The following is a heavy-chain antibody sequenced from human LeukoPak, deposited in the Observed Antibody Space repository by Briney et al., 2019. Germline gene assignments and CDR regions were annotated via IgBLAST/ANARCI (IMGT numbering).Heavy chain of an antibody. Sequence: TSETLSLTCTVSGGSISSYYWSWIRQPPGKGLEWIGYIYYSGSTNYNPSLKSRVTISVDTSKNQFSLKLSSVTAADTAVYYCARTEYSSSLFGIRYYMDVWGKGTTVTVSS. J-gene: IGHJ6*03. CDR3: ARTEYSSSLFGIRYYMDV. CDR1: GGSISSYY. V-gene: IGHV4-59*01. D-gene: IGHD6-6*01. CDR2: IYYSGST.